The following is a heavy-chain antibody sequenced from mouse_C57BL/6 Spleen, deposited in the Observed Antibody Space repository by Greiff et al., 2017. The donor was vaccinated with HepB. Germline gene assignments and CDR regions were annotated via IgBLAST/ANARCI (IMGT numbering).Heavy chain of an antibody. Sequence: QQSCKASGYTFPSYWMHWVKQRPGQGLEWIGEIDPSDSYTNYNQKFKGKSTLTVDKSSSTAYMQLSSLTSEDSAVYYCARGRVYLDYWGQGTTLTVSS. CDR2: IDPSDSYT. CDR1: GYTFPSYW. CDR3: ARGRVYLDY. V-gene: IGHV1-69*01. J-gene: IGHJ2*01.